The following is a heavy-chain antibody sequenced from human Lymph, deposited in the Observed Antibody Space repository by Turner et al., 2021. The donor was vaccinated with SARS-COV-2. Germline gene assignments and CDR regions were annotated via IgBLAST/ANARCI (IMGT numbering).Heavy chain of an antibody. J-gene: IGHJ6*02. V-gene: IGHV1-2*02. CDR3: ARDVERYNDFWSGYSGGYGLDV. Sequence: QVQLVQSGAEGKKPGASVQVSCKASGYTFTGYYMHCVRQAPGQGLEWMGWINPNSGGTNYAQKFQGSVTMTRDTSISTAYMVLSRLRSDDTAVYYCARDVERYNDFWSGYSGGYGLDVWGQGTTVTVSS. CDR2: INPNSGGT. CDR1: GYTFTGYY. D-gene: IGHD3-3*01.